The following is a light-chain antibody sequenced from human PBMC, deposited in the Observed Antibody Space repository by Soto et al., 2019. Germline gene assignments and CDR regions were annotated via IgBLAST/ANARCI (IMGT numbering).Light chain of an antibody. CDR2: GAS. J-gene: IGKJ3*01. CDR3: QQYGSSPPAFT. V-gene: IGKV3-20*01. Sequence: EIVLTQSPGTLSLSPGERATLSCRASQSVRSNYLAWYQQRPGQAPRLLIYGASSRATGIPDRFSGSGSGTDFTLTISRLEPEDFAVYYCQQYGSSPPAFTFGPGTKVDIK. CDR1: QSVRSNY.